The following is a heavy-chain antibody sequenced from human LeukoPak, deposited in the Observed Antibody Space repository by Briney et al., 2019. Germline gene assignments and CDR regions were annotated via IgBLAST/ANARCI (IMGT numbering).Heavy chain of an antibody. CDR1: GFTFSSYA. D-gene: IGHD3-10*01. CDR2: IGSSRSST. Sequence: GRSLRLSCAASGFTFSSYAMHWVRQAPGRGLEWVSYIGSSRSSTYFADSMKGRFTVSRDNAKNSLYLLMNSLRAEDTAVYYCARGLYGSGTYVVDYWGQGTLVTVSS. J-gene: IGHJ4*02. CDR3: ARGLYGSGTYVVDY. V-gene: IGHV3-48*04.